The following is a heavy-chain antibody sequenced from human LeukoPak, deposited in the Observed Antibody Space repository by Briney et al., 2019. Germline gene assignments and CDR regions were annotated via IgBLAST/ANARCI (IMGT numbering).Heavy chain of an antibody. Sequence: ASVKVSCKASGYTFTRYGISWVRQAPGQGLEWMGWISAYNGNTNYAQKLQGRVTMTTDTSTSTAYMELRSLRSDDTAVYYCARVDSSGYEFDYWGQGTLVTVSS. CDR3: ARVDSSGYEFDY. V-gene: IGHV1-18*01. D-gene: IGHD3-22*01. J-gene: IGHJ4*02. CDR1: GYTFTRYG. CDR2: ISAYNGNT.